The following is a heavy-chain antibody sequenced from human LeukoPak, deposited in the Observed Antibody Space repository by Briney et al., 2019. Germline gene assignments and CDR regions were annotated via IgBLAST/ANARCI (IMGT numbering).Heavy chain of an antibody. CDR3: ARRGGSGRAFDY. J-gene: IGHJ4*02. D-gene: IGHD1-26*01. CDR1: GASISGGTYY. Sequence: SETLSLTCSVSGASISGGTYYWGWIRQPPGKGLERIGSIYYTGSTYDNPSLKSRFTISVDTSKNQFSLKLSSVTAADTAVYYCARRGGSGRAFDYWGQGTLVTVSS. V-gene: IGHV4-39*01. CDR2: IYYTGST.